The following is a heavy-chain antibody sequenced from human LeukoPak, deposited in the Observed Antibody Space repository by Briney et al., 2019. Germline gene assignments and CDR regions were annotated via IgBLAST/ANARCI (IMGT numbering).Heavy chain of an antibody. CDR2: IYYSGST. Sequence: PSETLSLTCTVSGGYISSSSYYWGWIRQPPGKGLGWIVTIYYSGSTYYHPSLKSQFTISVDTSTNQSSLKLSSVTAPDAAVYYCARSPRGSGSSTLLGVAFDIWGQGTMVTVSS. D-gene: IGHD3-10*01. CDR1: GGYISSSSYY. CDR3: ARSPRGSGSSTLLGVAFDI. J-gene: IGHJ3*02. V-gene: IGHV4-39*01.